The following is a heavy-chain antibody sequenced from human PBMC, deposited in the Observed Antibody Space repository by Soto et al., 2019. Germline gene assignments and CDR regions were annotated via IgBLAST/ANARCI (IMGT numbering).Heavy chain of an antibody. J-gene: IGHJ6*02. Sequence: QVQLVESGGGVVQPGRSLRLSCAASGFTFSSYGMHWVRQAPGKGLEWVAVIWYDGSNKYYADSVKGRFTISRDNSKKTLDLQMNSLRAEDTAVYYCARGARSSWYRSYYYYGMDVWGQGTTVTVSS. CDR2: IWYDGSNK. V-gene: IGHV3-33*01. CDR3: ARGARSSWYRSYYYYGMDV. D-gene: IGHD6-13*01. CDR1: GFTFSSYG.